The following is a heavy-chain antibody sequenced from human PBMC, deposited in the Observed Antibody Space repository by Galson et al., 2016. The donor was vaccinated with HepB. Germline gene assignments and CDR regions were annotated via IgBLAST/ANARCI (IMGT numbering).Heavy chain of an antibody. CDR2: ISYSGST. V-gene: IGHV4-39*01. J-gene: IGHJ4*02. Sequence: ETLSLTCTVSGGSISSNNYYWGWIRQPPGKGLEWIGSISYSGSTYHYNPSLKRRVTIAVDTSKNQFSLKRSSVPAADTAVYYCARNSGSGSFDYWGQGTLVTVSS. D-gene: IGHD3-3*01. CDR3: ARNSGSGSFDY. CDR1: GGSISSNNYY.